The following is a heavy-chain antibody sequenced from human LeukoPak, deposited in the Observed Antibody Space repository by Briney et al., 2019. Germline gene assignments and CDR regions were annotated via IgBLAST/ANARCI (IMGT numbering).Heavy chain of an antibody. D-gene: IGHD3-3*01. CDR3: ARQPGRPWSGYLHTGGFDP. CDR2: INHSGST. J-gene: IGHJ5*02. Sequence: SETLSLTCAVYGGSFSGYYWSWIRQPPGKGLEWIGEINHSGSTNYNPSLKSRVTISVDTSKNQFSLKLSSVTAADTAVYYCARQPGRPWSGYLHTGGFDPWGQGTLVTVSS. CDR1: GGSFSGYY. V-gene: IGHV4-34*01.